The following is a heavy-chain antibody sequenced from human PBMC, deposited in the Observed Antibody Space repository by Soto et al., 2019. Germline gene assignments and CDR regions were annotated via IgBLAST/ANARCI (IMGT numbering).Heavy chain of an antibody. D-gene: IGHD3-22*01. CDR2: TIPMFGTP. J-gene: IGHJ6*02. V-gene: IGHV1-69*01. CDR1: GGTFSKYA. Sequence: QVQLVQSGAEMQQPGASVRVSCKASGGTFSKYAFSWVRQAPGQGLEWLGGTIPMFGTPNYAQKFQGRVAISADESTATVHMELSSLRSEDTAVYFCARPLRDRNYYYGMAVWGQGTTVTVSS. CDR3: ARPLRDRNYYYGMAV.